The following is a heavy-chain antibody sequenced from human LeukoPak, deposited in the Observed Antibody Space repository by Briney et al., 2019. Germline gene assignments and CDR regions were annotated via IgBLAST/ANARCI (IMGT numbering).Heavy chain of an antibody. Sequence: GGSLRLSCEVSGFTFTRYWMSWVRQAPGKGLEWVANIKPDGSEKYYVDSVKGRFTISRDNAKNSLYLQMNSLRADDTAVYYCAKERGTSGECAFDIWGQGTMVTVSS. CDR3: AKERGTSGECAFDI. J-gene: IGHJ3*02. CDR1: GFTFTRYW. V-gene: IGHV3-7*03. CDR2: IKPDGSEK. D-gene: IGHD3-10*01.